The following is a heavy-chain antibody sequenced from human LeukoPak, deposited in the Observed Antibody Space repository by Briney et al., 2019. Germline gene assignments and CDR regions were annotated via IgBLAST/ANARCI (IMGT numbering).Heavy chain of an antibody. CDR3: ARLTALAVAGTLINY. Sequence: SETLSLICSVSGGSISSSSTYYWGWIRQPPGKGLEWIGSIYYSGRTYYNPSLRSRVTISVDASKNQFSLRLTSVTAADTAVYYCARLTALAVAGTLINYWGQGTLVTVSS. V-gene: IGHV4-39*01. CDR1: GGSISSSSTYY. D-gene: IGHD6-19*01. J-gene: IGHJ4*02. CDR2: IYYSGRT.